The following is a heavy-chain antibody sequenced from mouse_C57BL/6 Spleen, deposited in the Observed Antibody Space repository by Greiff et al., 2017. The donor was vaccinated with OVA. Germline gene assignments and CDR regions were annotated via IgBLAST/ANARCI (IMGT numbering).Heavy chain of an antibody. D-gene: IGHD1-1*01. CDR3: AGRGTVVAAGAMDD. J-gene: IGHJ4*01. CDR1: GYTFTSYW. V-gene: IGHV1-50*01. CDR2: IDPSDSDT. Sequence: QVQLQQPGAELVKPGASVKLSCKASGYTFTSYWMQWVKQRPGQGLEWIGEIDPSDSDTNYNQKFKGKATLTVDTSSSTAYMQLRSLTSEDSAVDYYAGRGTVVAAGAMDDWGQGTTVTVSS.